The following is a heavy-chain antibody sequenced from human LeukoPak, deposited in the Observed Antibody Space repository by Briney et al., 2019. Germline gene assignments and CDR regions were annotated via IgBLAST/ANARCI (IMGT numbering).Heavy chain of an antibody. CDR3: ASSRGYCSSTSCQHDY. J-gene: IGHJ4*02. D-gene: IGHD2-2*01. CDR1: GYTFTSYG. CDR2: ISAYNGNT. Sequence: ASVKVSCKASGYTFTSYGISWVRQAPGQGLEWMGWISAYNGNTNYAQKLQGRVTMTTDTSTSTAYMELRSLRSDDTAVYYCASSRGYCSSTSCQHDYWGQGTLVTASS. V-gene: IGHV1-18*01.